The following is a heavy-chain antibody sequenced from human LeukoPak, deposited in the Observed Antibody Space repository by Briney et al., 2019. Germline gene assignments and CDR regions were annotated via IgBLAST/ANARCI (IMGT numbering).Heavy chain of an antibody. CDR2: IYTSGST. CDR3: ARDRGRVAGNFDY. V-gene: IGHV4-4*07. D-gene: IGHD6-19*01. J-gene: IGHJ4*02. CDR1: GGSISSYY. Sequence: SETLSLTCTVPGGSISSYYWSWIRQPAGKGLEWIGRIYTSGSTNYNPSLKSRVTISVDKSKNQFSLKLSSVTAADTAVYYCARDRGRVAGNFDYWGQGTLVTVSS.